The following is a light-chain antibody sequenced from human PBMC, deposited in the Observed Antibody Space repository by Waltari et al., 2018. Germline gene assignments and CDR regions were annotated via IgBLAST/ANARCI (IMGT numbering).Light chain of an antibody. CDR1: QSLSSY. V-gene: IGKV1-39*01. J-gene: IGKJ2*01. CDR2: SAS. CDR3: QQSYSTPPT. Sequence: DIQMTQSPSSLSASVGDRVTITCRASQSLSSYLNWYQQKPGKAPQLLIYSASSLQSGVPSRFSGSGSGTDFTLTISSLPPEDFATYYCQQSYSTPPTFGQGTKLEIK.